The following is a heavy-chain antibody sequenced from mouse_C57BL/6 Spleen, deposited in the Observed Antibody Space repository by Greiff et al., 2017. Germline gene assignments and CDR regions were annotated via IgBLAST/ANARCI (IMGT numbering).Heavy chain of an antibody. CDR3: AREVYDGYYLAWFAY. V-gene: IGHV1-82*01. J-gene: IGHJ3*01. CDR2: IYPGDGDT. D-gene: IGHD2-3*01. Sequence: VQLQQSGPELVKPGASVKISCKASGYAFSSSWMNWVKQRPGTGLEWIGRIYPGDGDTTYNGKFKGKATLTADKSSSTAYMQLSSLTSEDSAVYFCAREVYDGYYLAWFAYWGQGTLVTVSA. CDR1: GYAFSSSW.